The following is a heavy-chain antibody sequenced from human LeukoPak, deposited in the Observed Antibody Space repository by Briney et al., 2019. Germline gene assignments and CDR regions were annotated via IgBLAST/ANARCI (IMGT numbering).Heavy chain of an antibody. D-gene: IGHD1-26*01. CDR1: GYTFTVNY. V-gene: IGHV1-2*02. Sequence: ASVKVSCKASGYTFTVNYIHWVRQAPGQGLEWMGWINPNSGGTNYGQKFQGRVTMTRDTSITTAYMELSRLTSDDTALYYCARGEVGATHEVDYWGQGTLVTVSS. J-gene: IGHJ4*02. CDR3: ARGEVGATHEVDY. CDR2: INPNSGGT.